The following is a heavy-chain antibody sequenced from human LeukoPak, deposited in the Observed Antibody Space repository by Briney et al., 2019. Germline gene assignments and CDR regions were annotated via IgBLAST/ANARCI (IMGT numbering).Heavy chain of an antibody. J-gene: IGHJ4*02. V-gene: IGHV3-23*05. CDR3: ARLDYSSSSGRDY. CDR1: GFIFSSYG. Sequence: GGSLRLSCAASGFIFSSYGMNWVRQAPGKGLEWVSGIYKNGRERYADSVMGRFTIFRDNSKKTLYLQMNSLRAEDTAVYYCARLDYSSSSGRDYWGQGTLVTVSS. CDR2: IYKNGRER. D-gene: IGHD6-6*01.